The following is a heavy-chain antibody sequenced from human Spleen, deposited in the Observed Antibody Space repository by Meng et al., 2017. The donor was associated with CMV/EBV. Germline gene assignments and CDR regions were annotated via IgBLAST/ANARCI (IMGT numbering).Heavy chain of an antibody. CDR1: GYTFTSYY. CDR3: ARSHQFGELLYDY. CDR2: SYPSGGST. V-gene: IGHV1-46*01. D-gene: IGHD3-10*01. Sequence: CKASGYTFTSYYMHWVRRDPGQGLEWMGISYPSGGSTSYSQKFQGRVTMTRDTSTSTVYMELSSLRSEDTAVYYCARSHQFGELLYDYWGQGTLVTVSS. J-gene: IGHJ4*02.